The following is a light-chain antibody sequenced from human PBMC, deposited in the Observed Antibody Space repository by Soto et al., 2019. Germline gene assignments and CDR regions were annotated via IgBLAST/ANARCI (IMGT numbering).Light chain of an antibody. Sequence: QSALTQPASVSGSPGQSITLSCTGTSSDVGGYNFVSWYQQHPGTAPKLMIYDVTNRPSGVSNRFSGSKSGNTASLTISGLQPEDEADYYCSSYTSSSTVVFGGGTKLTAL. J-gene: IGLJ2*01. CDR3: SSYTSSSTVV. V-gene: IGLV2-14*01. CDR1: SSDVGGYNF. CDR2: DVT.